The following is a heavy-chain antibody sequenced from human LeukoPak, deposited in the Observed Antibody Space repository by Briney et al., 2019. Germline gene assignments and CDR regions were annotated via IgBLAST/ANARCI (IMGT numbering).Heavy chain of an antibody. CDR2: ISGSGGST. V-gene: IGHV3-23*01. D-gene: IGHD5-18*01. J-gene: IGHJ4*02. CDR1: GFTFSSYA. Sequence: GGSLRLSCAASGFTFSSYAMSWVRQAPGKGLEWVSAISGSGGSTYYADSVKGRFTISRDNSKNTLYLQMYSLRAEDTAVYYCAKGPRLYSYGFYYFDYWGQGTLVTVSS. CDR3: AKGPRLYSYGFYYFDY.